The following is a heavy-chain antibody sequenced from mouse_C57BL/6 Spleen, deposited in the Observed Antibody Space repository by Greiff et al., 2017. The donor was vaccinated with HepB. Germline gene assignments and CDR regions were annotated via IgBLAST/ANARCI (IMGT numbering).Heavy chain of an antibody. V-gene: IGHV1-15*01. CDR3: TSYSNYDRYFDY. CDR2: IDPETGGT. D-gene: IGHD2-5*01. J-gene: IGHJ2*01. CDR1: GYTFTDYE. Sequence: VQLQQSGAELVRPGASVTLSCKASGYTFTDYEMHWVKQTPVHGLEWIGAIDPETGGTAYNQKFKGKAILTADKSSSTAYMELRSLTSEDSAVYYCTSYSNYDRYFDYWGQGTTLTVSS.